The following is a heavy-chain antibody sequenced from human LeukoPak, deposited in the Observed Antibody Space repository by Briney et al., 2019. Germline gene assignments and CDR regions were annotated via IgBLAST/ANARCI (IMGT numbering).Heavy chain of an antibody. D-gene: IGHD3/OR15-3a*01. CDR3: TRGRTVFDY. CDR1: GGSFSDYY. J-gene: IGHJ4*02. Sequence: SETLSLTCAVFGGSFSDYYWSWIRQPPGKGLEWIGEINHSGSTNYNPSLKSRVTISVDTSKNQFSLKLYSVTAADTAMYYCTRGRTVFDYWGQGTLVTVPS. V-gene: IGHV4-34*01. CDR2: INHSGST.